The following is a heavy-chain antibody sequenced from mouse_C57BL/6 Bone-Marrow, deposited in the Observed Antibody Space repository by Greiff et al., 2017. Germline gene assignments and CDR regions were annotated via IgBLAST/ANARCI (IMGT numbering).Heavy chain of an antibody. Sequence: VMLVESGPGLVQPSQSLSITCTVSGFSLTSYGVHWVRQSPGKGLEWLGVIWRGGSTDYNEAFMSRLSIPKDNSKSQVFFKMNSLQADDTAIYCCAKDYGSKPYYVDYWGQGTTLTVSS. CDR1: GFSLTSYG. CDR3: AKDYGSKPYYVDY. J-gene: IGHJ2*01. CDR2: IWRGGST. D-gene: IGHD1-1*01. V-gene: IGHV2-5*01.